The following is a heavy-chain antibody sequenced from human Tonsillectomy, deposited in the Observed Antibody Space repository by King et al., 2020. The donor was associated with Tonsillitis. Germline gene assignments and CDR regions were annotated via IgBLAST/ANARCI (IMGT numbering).Heavy chain of an antibody. CDR1: GYSFTTHW. V-gene: IGHV5-51*01. D-gene: IGHD1-26*01. CDR3: ARQNTVGAPTPDY. J-gene: IGHJ4*02. Sequence: VQLVESGAEVKKPGESLKISCKASGYSFTTHWIGWVRQMPGKGLEWMGIIYPGDSDTRYSPSFQGQVTISADKSISTAYLQWSSLKASDSAMYYCARQNTVGAPTPDYWGQGTLVTVSS. CDR2: IYPGDSDT.